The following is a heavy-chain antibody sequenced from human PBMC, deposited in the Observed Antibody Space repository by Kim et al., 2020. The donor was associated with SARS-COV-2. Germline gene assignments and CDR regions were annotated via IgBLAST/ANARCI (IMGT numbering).Heavy chain of an antibody. CDR2: ISTNGGST. CDR1: GFTLSTYA. D-gene: IGHD1-26*01. V-gene: IGHV3-23*01. J-gene: IGHJ4*02. CDR3: AKAGTSGSYYSLDY. Sequence: GGSLRLSCAASGFTLSTYAMSWVRQAPGKGLDWVSSISTNGGSTYYADSVKGRFTISRDTSKNMLYLQMNTLRAEDTAVYYCAKAGTSGSYYSLDYWGQGTVVTVSS.